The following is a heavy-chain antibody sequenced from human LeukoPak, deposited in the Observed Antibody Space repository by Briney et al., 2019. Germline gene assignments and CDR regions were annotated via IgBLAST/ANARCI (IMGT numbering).Heavy chain of an antibody. CDR3: ARDAQHLVDLYYYYYYMDV. CDR1: GFTFSSYS. J-gene: IGHJ6*03. V-gene: IGHV3-48*02. Sequence: GGSLRLSCAASGFTFSSYSMNWARPAPGKGLEWVSYISSSSTTIYYADSVKGRFTISRDNAKNSLYLQINSLRDEDTAVYYCARDAQHLVDLYYYYYYMDVWGKGTTVTVSS. D-gene: IGHD6-13*01. CDR2: ISSSSTTI.